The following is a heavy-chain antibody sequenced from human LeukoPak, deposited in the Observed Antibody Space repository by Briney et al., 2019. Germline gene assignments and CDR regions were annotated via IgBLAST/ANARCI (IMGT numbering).Heavy chain of an antibody. V-gene: IGHV1-2*02. D-gene: IGHD3-22*01. J-gene: IGHJ4*02. CDR3: ARVMDDSSGYRPCGY. CDR1: GYTFTGYY. Sequence: ASVKVSCKASGYTFTGYYMHWVRQAPGQRREWMGWINPNRGGTNYAQKFQGRVTMSRDTSISTAYMELSRLRSEDTAVYYCARVMDDSSGYRPCGYWGQGILVTVSS. CDR2: INPNRGGT.